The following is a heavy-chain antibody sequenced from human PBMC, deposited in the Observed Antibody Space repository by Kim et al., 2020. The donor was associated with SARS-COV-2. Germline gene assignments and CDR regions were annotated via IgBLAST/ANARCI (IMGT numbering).Heavy chain of an antibody. CDR3: PSVRQGYTNFGVTIPYF. V-gene: IGHV4-59*13. CDR1: GGSLSTYY. D-gene: IGHD3-3*01. Sequence: SETLSLTCTVSGGSLSTYYWSWIRQSPGKGLEWIGSIYSSGTTNYNPSLKTRLTMSVDTSKTQFSLALTSVTAADSAVYYCPSVRQGYTNFGVTIPYF. J-gene: IGHJ4*01. CDR2: IYSSGTT.